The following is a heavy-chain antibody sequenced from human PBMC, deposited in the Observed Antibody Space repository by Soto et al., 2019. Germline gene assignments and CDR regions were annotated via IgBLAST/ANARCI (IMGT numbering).Heavy chain of an antibody. CDR1: GGSFSGYY. J-gene: IGHJ4*02. Sequence: TSETLSLTCAVYGGSFSGYYWTWIRQPPGTGLEWIGEINHSGSTNYNPSLKSRVTISVDTSKNQFSLRLISVTAADTALYYCARRYGWLYFDYWGQGSLVTVSS. CDR3: ARRYGWLYFDY. D-gene: IGHD6-19*01. V-gene: IGHV4-34*01. CDR2: INHSGST.